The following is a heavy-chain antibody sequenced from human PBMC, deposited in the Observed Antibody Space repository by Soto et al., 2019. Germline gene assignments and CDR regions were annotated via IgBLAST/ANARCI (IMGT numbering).Heavy chain of an antibody. CDR3: ARHKGAMVNFDY. D-gene: IGHD5-18*01. CDR2: IYYSGST. V-gene: IGHV4-59*08. Sequence: QVQLQESGPGLVKPSETLSLTCTVSGGSISSYYWSWIRQPPGKGLEWIGYIYYSGSTNYNPSLRRRVTISVDTSENQFSLKLGSVTAADAAVYYCARHKGAMVNFDYWGQGTLVTVSS. J-gene: IGHJ4*02. CDR1: GGSISSYY.